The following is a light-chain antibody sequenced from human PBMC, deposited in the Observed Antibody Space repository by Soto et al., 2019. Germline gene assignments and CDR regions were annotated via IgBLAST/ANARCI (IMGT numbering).Light chain of an antibody. Sequence: PSTLSASVGDRVTITCRASQSVSPWLAWYQQKPGKAPKPLIYKASTLESGVPSRFSGSGSGTEFTLTISNLQPDDFATYYCQHYKTSSRTFGQGTKVDIK. CDR1: QSVSPW. J-gene: IGKJ1*01. CDR3: QHYKTSSRT. CDR2: KAS. V-gene: IGKV1-5*03.